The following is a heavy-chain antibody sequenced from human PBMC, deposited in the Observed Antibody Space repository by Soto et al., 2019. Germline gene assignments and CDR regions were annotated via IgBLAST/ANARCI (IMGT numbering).Heavy chain of an antibody. V-gene: IGHV4-39*01. Sequence: PSETLSLTCTFSCGSIISRSYYWGWIRQPPGKGLEWIGTISYSGSTYYNPSLKSRVTISVDTSKNQFSLKLSSVTAADTAVYYCARQPDYDSSGYVPLFDYWGQGTLVTVSS. CDR3: ARQPDYDSSGYVPLFDY. CDR1: CGSIISRSYY. D-gene: IGHD3-22*01. J-gene: IGHJ4*02. CDR2: ISYSGST.